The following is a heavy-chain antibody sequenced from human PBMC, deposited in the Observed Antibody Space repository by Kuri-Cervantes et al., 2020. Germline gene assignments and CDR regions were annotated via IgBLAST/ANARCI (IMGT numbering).Heavy chain of an antibody. V-gene: IGHV1-69*13. D-gene: IGHD6-13*01. CDR3: ATSLAAADVSWFDP. CDR2: IIPIFGTA. CDR1: GGTFSSYA. J-gene: IGHJ5*02. Sequence: SVKVSCKASGGTFSSYAISRVRQASGQGLEWMGGIIPIFGTANYAQKFQGRVTITADESTSTAYMELSSLRSEDTAVYYCATSLAAADVSWFDPWGQGTLVTVSS.